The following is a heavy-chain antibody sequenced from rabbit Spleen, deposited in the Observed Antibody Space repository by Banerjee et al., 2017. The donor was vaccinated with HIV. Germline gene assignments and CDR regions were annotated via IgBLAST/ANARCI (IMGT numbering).Heavy chain of an antibody. Sequence: VESGGDLVKPGASLTLTCTASGFSFSSSYHMCWVRQAPGKGLEWIACIDTGSSGFTYFATWAKGRFTCSKTSSTTVTLQMTRLTAADTATYFCARDGRSTSAWSFNLWGPGTLVTVS. CDR2: IDTGSSGFT. CDR3: ARDGRSTSAWSFNL. V-gene: IGHV1S40*01. J-gene: IGHJ4*01. D-gene: IGHD1-1*01. CDR1: GFSFSSSYH.